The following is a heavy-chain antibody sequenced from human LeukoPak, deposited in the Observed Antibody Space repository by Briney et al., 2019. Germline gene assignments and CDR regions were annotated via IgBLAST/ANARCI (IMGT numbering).Heavy chain of an antibody. D-gene: IGHD3-9*01. CDR3: VKWGDYDILTGYYVPDF. J-gene: IGHJ4*02. Sequence: GGSLRLSCAASGITFGNNWMHWVRQGPGKGLVWISRINSDGGGAIYADSVKGRFTVSRDNAKNTLYLQMNTLRAEDTAVYYCVKWGDYDILTGYYVPDFWGQGTLVTVSS. CDR2: INSDGGGA. V-gene: IGHV3-74*01. CDR1: GITFGNNW.